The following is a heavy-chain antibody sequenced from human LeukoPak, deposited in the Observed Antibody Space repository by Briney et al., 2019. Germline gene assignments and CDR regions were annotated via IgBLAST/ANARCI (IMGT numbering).Heavy chain of an antibody. J-gene: IGHJ4*02. Sequence: QPGGSLRLSCAGSGFTFDDYAMHWVRQAPGKGLEWVSLISGDGGSTYYADSVKGRFTISRDNSKNSLYLQMNSLRTEDTALYYCAKAPDFDWLSNYFDYWGQGTLVTVSS. CDR1: GFTFDDYA. CDR2: ISGDGGST. D-gene: IGHD3-9*01. V-gene: IGHV3-43*02. CDR3: AKAPDFDWLSNYFDY.